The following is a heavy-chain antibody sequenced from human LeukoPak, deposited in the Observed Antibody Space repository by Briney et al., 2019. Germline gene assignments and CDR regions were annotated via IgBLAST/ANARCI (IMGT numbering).Heavy chain of an antibody. CDR2: INAGNGNT. J-gene: IGHJ4*02. D-gene: IGHD4-17*01. Sequence: ASVKVSCKASGYTFTSYAMHWVRQAPGQRLEWMGWINAGNGNTKYSQKFQGRVTITRDTSASTAYMELGSLRSEDTAVYYCARDLYGDSTSYYFDYWGQGTLVTVSS. V-gene: IGHV1-3*01. CDR3: ARDLYGDSTSYYFDY. CDR1: GYTFTSYA.